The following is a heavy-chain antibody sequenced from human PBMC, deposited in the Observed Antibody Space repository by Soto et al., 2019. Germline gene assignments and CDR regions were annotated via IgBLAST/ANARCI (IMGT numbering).Heavy chain of an antibody. CDR1: GYTFTSYD. CDR3: ARERSAAGTGWFDP. Sequence: QVQLVQSGAEVKKPGASVKVSCKASGYTFTSYDINWVRQAPGQGLEWMGWMNPNSGKTAYAQKFQGRVTMTRNTSISTAYMGLSSLRAEYTAVYYCARERSAAGTGWFDPWGQGSMVTVSS. CDR2: MNPNSGKT. D-gene: IGHD6-13*01. J-gene: IGHJ5*02. V-gene: IGHV1-8*01.